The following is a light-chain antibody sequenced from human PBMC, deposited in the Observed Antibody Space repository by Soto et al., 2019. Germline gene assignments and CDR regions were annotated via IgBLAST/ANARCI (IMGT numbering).Light chain of an antibody. J-gene: IGKJ4*01. V-gene: IGKV1-27*01. CDR2: AAS. CDR3: QNYNSAPFT. CDR1: QGISNY. Sequence: DIPMTQSPSSLSASVGDRVTITCRASQGISNYLAWYQQKPGKVPKLLIYAASTLQSVVPSRFSGRGYGTDFTPTIRSLQPGDVATYYCQNYNSAPFTFGGGTKVEIK.